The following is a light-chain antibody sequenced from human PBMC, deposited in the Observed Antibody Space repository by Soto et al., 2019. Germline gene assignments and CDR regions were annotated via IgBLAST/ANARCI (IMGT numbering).Light chain of an antibody. CDR1: ESVADN. Sequence: EVVMTQSPATLSVSPGGRCTLSCMSIESVADNLAWFEQKPGKGPRLLIYGASTRATGIPARFSGSGSETDFTLTVSSLRSEDSEVYYCQQYNYWPITFGQGTRLEI. V-gene: IGKV3-15*01. CDR2: GAS. CDR3: QQYNYWPIT. J-gene: IGKJ5*01.